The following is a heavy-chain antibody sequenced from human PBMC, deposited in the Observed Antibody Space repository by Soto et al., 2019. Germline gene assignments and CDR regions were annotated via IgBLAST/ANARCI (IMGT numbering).Heavy chain of an antibody. CDR1: VYSFTSYG. Sequence: XSVKFSCKASVYSFTSYGISWVRQAPGQRLEWMGWINPDNGNTKSSQKFQDRVIITRDTSASTAYMDLSSLRSEDTAVYYCARGIATGQLDHWGQGTLVTVSS. V-gene: IGHV1-3*01. J-gene: IGHJ5*02. D-gene: IGHD2-15*01. CDR2: INPDNGNT. CDR3: ARGIATGQLDH.